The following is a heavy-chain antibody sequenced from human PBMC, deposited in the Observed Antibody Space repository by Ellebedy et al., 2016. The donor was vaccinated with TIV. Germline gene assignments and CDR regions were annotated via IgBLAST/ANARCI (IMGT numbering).Heavy chain of an antibody. CDR1: GYSLTSNG. V-gene: IGHV1-18*01. Sequence: AASVKVSCKASGYSLTSNGISWVRQAPGQGLEWMGWIGAYTGNTHYAQKFQGRVTMTTDTSTSTVYMDLRSLRSDDTAVYYCARGLWFGELDVWGQGTTVTVSS. J-gene: IGHJ6*02. CDR2: IGAYTGNT. D-gene: IGHD3-10*01. CDR3: ARGLWFGELDV.